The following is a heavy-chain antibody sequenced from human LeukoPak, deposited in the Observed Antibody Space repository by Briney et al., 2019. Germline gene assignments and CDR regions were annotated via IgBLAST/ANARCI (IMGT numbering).Heavy chain of an antibody. J-gene: IGHJ4*02. Sequence: GGSLRLSCAASGFTFSNYAMSWVRQAPGKGLEWVSGISGSGGSASYADSVKGRFTISRDNSKNTLFLQMNSLRAEDTAVYYCEARKYSYGFDYWGQGTLVTVSS. CDR3: EARKYSYGFDY. CDR1: GFTFSNYA. CDR2: ISGSGGSA. V-gene: IGHV3-23*01. D-gene: IGHD5-18*01.